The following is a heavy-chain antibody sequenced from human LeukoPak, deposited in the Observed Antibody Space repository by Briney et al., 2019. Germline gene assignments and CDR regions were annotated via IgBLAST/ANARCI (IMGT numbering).Heavy chain of an antibody. V-gene: IGHV3-74*01. J-gene: IGHJ4*02. CDR1: GFTFSSLT. Sequence: GGSLRLSCEAAGFTFSSLTMLWVRQAPGKGLVWVSRIDSKGASATYADSVKGRFTVSRDNAKNTLYLEMYNLRVDDTAVYYCTTDWGSPGDYWGQGTLVTVSS. D-gene: IGHD3-10*01. CDR3: TTDWGSPGDY. CDR2: IDSKGASA.